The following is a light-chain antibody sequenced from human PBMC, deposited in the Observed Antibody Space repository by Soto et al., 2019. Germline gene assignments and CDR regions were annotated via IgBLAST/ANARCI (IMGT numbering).Light chain of an antibody. CDR2: DVN. CDR3: ASWDHRLAGSWV. V-gene: IGLV2-11*01. CDR1: SSDVGGYNY. J-gene: IGLJ3*02. Sequence: QSVLTQPRSVSGSPGQSVTISCTGTSSDVGGYNYVSWYQQHPGKAPKLMIYDVNKWPSGVPHRFSGSKSGNTASLTISGLQAEDEADYYCASWDHRLAGSWVFGGGTQLTVL.